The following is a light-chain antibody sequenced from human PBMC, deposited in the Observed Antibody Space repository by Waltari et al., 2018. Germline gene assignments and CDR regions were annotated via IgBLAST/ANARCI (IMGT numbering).Light chain of an antibody. CDR1: QDISSS. J-gene: IGKJ3*01. CDR3: QQVNHYPFT. V-gene: IGKV1-9*01. CDR2: AAS. Sequence: DIKLTQSPSFLSASVGDRVIITCRASQDISSSLAWYQQTPGRAPKLLIYAASTLQSGVPSRLSGSASATFFTLTISSLQPEDFVTYYCQQVNHYPFTFGPGTILDVK.